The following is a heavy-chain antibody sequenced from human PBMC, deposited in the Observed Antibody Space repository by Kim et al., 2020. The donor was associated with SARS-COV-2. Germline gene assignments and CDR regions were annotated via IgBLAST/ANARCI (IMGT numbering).Heavy chain of an antibody. V-gene: IGHV3-33*01. CDR1: GFTFSSYG. Sequence: GGSLRLSCAASGFTFSSYGMHWVRQAPGKGLEWVAVIWYDGSNKYYADSVKGRFTISRDNSKNTLYLQMNSLRAEDTAVYYCARDGGEYYYYMDVWGKGTTVTGSS. D-gene: IGHD3-16*01. CDR2: IWYDGSNK. CDR3: ARDGGEYYYYMDV. J-gene: IGHJ6*03.